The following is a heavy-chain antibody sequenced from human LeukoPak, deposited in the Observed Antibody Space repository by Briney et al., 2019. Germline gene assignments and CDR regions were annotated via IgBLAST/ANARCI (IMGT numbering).Heavy chain of an antibody. D-gene: IGHD6-13*01. CDR2: ISTDGSTT. CDR3: AKDYGSSFTFDY. CDR1: GFTFSRYW. V-gene: IGHV3-74*01. J-gene: IGHJ4*02. Sequence: GGSLRLSCAASGFTFSRYWMHWLRQAPGKGLVWVSRISTDGSTTTYADSVKGRFTISRDNGKNTLYLQMNSLIAEDTAVYYCAKDYGSSFTFDYWGQGTLVTVSS.